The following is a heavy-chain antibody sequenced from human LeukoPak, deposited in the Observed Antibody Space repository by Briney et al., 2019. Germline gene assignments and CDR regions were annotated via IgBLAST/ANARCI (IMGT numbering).Heavy chain of an antibody. V-gene: IGHV7-4-1*02. CDR2: INTNTGNP. CDR3: ARGSPGAVASYYYYYYGMDV. CDR1: GYTFTSYA. D-gene: IGHD6-19*01. J-gene: IGHJ6*02. Sequence: ASVKVSCKASGYTFTSYAMNWVRQAPGQGLEWMGWINTNTGNPTYAQGFTGRFVFSLDTSVSTAYLQISSLKAEDTAVYYCARGSPGAVASYYYYYYGMDVWGQGTTVTVSS.